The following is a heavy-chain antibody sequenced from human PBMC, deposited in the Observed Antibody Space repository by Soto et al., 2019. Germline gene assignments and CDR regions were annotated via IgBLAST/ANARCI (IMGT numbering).Heavy chain of an antibody. CDR2: IIPIFDTA. CDR1: GYTFSSYG. CDR3: ARHDCISSSCYYYYYYSMDV. D-gene: IGHD2-2*01. J-gene: IGHJ6*02. V-gene: IGHV1-69*13. Sequence: SVKVSCKASGYTFSSYGISWVRQAPGQGLEWMGGIIPIFDTANYAQKFQGRVTITADESTSTAYMELSSLRSEDTAVYYCARHDCISSSCYYYYYYSMDVWGQGTTVTVSS.